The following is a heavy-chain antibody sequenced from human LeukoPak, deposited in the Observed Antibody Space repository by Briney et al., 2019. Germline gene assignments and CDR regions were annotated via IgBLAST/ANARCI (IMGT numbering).Heavy chain of an antibody. CDR2: ISAYTGNT. CDR3: ARDVNTGYGGYFDY. V-gene: IGHV1-18*04. D-gene: IGHD3-16*01. CDR1: GYTFTSYY. Sequence: GASVKVSCKASGYTFTSYYMHWVRQAPGQGLEWMGWISAYTGNTNYVQKLQGRVTMTTDTSTSTAYMELRSLRSDDTALYYCARDVNTGYGGYFDYWGQGTLVTVSS. J-gene: IGHJ4*02.